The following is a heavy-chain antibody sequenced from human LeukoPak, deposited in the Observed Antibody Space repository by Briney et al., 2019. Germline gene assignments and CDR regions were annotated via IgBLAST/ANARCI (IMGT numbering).Heavy chain of an antibody. V-gene: IGHV3-23*01. CDR3: ATHLITMVRGVITLYYFDY. CDR1: GFTFSSYA. Sequence: PGGSLRLSCAASGFTFSSYAMSWVRQAPGKGLEWVSAISGSGGSTYYADSVKGRFTIPRDNSKNTLYLQMNSPRAEDTAVYYCATHLITMVRGVITLYYFDYWGQGTLVTVSS. CDR2: ISGSGGST. J-gene: IGHJ4*02. D-gene: IGHD3-10*01.